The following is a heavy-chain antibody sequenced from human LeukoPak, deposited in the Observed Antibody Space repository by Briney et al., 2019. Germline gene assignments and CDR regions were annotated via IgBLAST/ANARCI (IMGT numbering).Heavy chain of an antibody. CDR2: ISPNSGGA. J-gene: IGHJ4*02. V-gene: IGHV1-2*02. D-gene: IGHD2-21*01. CDR1: GYSFTGYY. Sequence: ASVTVSCEASGYSFTGYYLHWVRQAPGQGLEWMGWISPNSGGADYAQKFQGRVTLTRDTSISTAYMELSRLTSDDTAVYYCARADPGCGGDCYDWWGQGTLVTVSS. CDR3: ARADPGCGGDCYDW.